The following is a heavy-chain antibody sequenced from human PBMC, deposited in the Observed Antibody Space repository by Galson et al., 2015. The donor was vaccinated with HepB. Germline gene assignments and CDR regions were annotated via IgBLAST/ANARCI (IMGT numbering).Heavy chain of an antibody. J-gene: IGHJ6*02. Sequence: SLRLSCAASGFTFNIYTINWVRQAPGKGLEWVSSISSGNTYIHYADSVKGRFTISRDNAKNSLYLQMNSLRAEDTAVYYCARDREDSVPELPLEYTYGMDVWGQGTTVTVSS. CDR3: ARDREDSVPELPLEYTYGMDV. V-gene: IGHV3-21*01. CDR2: ISSGNTYI. D-gene: IGHD2/OR15-2a*01. CDR1: GFTFNIYT.